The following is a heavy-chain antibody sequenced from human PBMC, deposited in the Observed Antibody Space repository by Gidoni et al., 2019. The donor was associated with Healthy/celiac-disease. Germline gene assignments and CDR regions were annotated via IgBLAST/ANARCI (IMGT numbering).Heavy chain of an antibody. D-gene: IGHD1-26*01. CDR2: IYYSGST. CDR3: ASRARRIVGADAFDI. Sequence: QLQLQESGPGLVKPSETLSLTCTVSGGSISSSSYYWGWIRQPPGKGLEWIGSIYYSGSTYYNPSLKSRVTISVDTSKNQFSLKLSSVTAADTAVYYCASRARRIVGADAFDIWGQGTMVTVSS. CDR1: GGSISSSSYY. J-gene: IGHJ3*02. V-gene: IGHV4-39*01.